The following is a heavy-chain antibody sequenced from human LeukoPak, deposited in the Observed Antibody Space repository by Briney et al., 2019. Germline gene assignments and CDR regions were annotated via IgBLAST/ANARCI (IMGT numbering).Heavy chain of an antibody. V-gene: IGHV4-39*01. D-gene: IGHD3-22*01. Sequence: TTSETLSLTCTVSGGSISSSSYYWGWIRQPPGKGLEWIGSIYYSGSTYYNPSLKSRVTISVDTSKNQFSLKLSSVTAADTAVYYCARHSSGPHFDAFDIWGQGTMVTVSS. CDR1: GGSISSSSYY. CDR2: IYYSGST. CDR3: ARHSSGPHFDAFDI. J-gene: IGHJ3*02.